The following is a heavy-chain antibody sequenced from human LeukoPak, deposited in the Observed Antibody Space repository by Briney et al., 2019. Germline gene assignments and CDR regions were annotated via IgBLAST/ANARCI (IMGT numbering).Heavy chain of an antibody. D-gene: IGHD3-10*02. V-gene: IGHV3-66*01. Sequence: GGSLRLSCAASGFSVGSSYMSWVRQATGKGLEWVSVIYSGGNTYYADSVKGRFTTSRDNSKNTLYLQMNSLRAGDTAVYYCARWTSSSMTTNPLFGYWGQGTLVTVSS. CDR2: IYSGGNT. CDR1: GFSVGSSY. J-gene: IGHJ4*02. CDR3: ARWTSSSMTTNPLFGY.